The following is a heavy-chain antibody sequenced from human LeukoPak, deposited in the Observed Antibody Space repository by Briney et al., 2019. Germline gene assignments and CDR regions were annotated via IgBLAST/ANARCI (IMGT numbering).Heavy chain of an antibody. CDR1: GGSFSGYY. D-gene: IGHD6-19*01. J-gene: IGHJ4*02. CDR2: INHSGST. V-gene: IGHV4-34*01. Sequence: KTSETLSLTCAVYGGSFSGYYWSWIRQPPGKGLEWIGEINHSGSTNYNPSLKSRVTISVDTSKNQFSLKLSSVTAADTAVYYCARVGGSGGSIYYFDYWGQGTLVTVSS. CDR3: ARVGGSGGSIYYFDY.